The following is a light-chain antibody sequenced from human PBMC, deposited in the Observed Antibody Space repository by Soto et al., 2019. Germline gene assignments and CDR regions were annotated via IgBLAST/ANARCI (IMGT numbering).Light chain of an antibody. CDR2: RNN. Sequence: QSVLTQPPSASGTPGQRVTISCSGSSSNIGSNYVYWYQQLPGTAPKLLIYRNNQRPSGVPDRCSGSKSGTSASLAISGLRSEDEADYYCAAWDDSLSNVVFGGGTKLTVL. J-gene: IGLJ2*01. V-gene: IGLV1-47*01. CDR1: SSNIGSNY. CDR3: AAWDDSLSNVV.